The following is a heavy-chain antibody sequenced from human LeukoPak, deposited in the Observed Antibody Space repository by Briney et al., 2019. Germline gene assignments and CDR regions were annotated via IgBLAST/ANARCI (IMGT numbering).Heavy chain of an antibody. CDR3: ASPSSSSSTYDY. V-gene: IGHV4-39*01. Sequence: SETLSLTCSVSGGSISSSSYYWGWIRQPPGKGLEWIGSINYSGNTYYNASLKSRVTISVDTSKNQFSPKLSSVTAADTAVYYCASPSSSSSTYDYWGQGTLVTVSS. J-gene: IGHJ4*02. CDR2: INYSGNT. D-gene: IGHD6-6*01. CDR1: GGSISSSSYY.